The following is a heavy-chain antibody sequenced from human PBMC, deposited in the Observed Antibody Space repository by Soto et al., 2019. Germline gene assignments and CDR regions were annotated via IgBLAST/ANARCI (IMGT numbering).Heavy chain of an antibody. D-gene: IGHD6-19*01. CDR2: IVVGSGNT. Sequence: SVKVSCKASGFTFTSSAVQWVRQARGQRLEWIGWIVVGSGNTNYAQKFQERVTITRDMSTSTAYMELSSLRSEDTAVYYFAADQEWLERNYYYYYGMDVWGQGTTVTVSS. CDR1: GFTFTSSA. CDR3: AADQEWLERNYYYYYGMDV. V-gene: IGHV1-58*01. J-gene: IGHJ6*02.